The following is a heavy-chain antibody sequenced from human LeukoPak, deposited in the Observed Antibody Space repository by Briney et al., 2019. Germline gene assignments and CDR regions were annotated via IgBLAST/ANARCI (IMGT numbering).Heavy chain of an antibody. CDR2: IYTSGST. V-gene: IGHV4-61*02. D-gene: IGHD6-6*01. Sequence: SETLSLTCTVSGGSISSGSYYWSWIRQPAGKGLEWIGRIYTSGSTNYNPSLKSRVTISVDTSKNQFSLKLSSVTAADTAVYYCAREMIAAPSFDYWGQGTLVTVSS. J-gene: IGHJ4*02. CDR1: GGSISSGSYY. CDR3: AREMIAAPSFDY.